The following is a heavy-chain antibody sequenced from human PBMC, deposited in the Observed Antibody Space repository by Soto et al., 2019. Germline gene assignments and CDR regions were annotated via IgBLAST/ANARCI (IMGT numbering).Heavy chain of an antibody. D-gene: IGHD6-19*01. Sequence: QVQLQESGPGLVKPSQTLSLTCTVSGGSISSGGYYWSWIRQHPGKGLEWIGYIYYSGSTYYNPSLKSRVTISVDTSKNQFSLKLSSVTAADTAVYYCARGGSSGWYLDYFDYWGQGTLVTVSS. V-gene: IGHV4-31*03. CDR1: GGSISSGGYY. CDR2: IYYSGST. CDR3: ARGGSSGWYLDYFDY. J-gene: IGHJ4*02.